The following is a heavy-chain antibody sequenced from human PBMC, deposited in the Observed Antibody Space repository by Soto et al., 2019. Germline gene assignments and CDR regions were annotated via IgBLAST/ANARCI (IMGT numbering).Heavy chain of an antibody. Sequence: QVQLVQSGVEVKKPGASVKVSCKASGYTFTSYGINWVRQAPGQGLEWMGLLIPYNGDRIYAQKFQGRVILTTDTATNTAYMELGSLRSDDTAVYYCVRDASSGYRGWWDPWGQGTLVTVSS. CDR3: VRDASSGYRGWWDP. CDR1: GYTFTSYG. CDR2: LIPYNGDR. J-gene: IGHJ5*02. V-gene: IGHV1-18*01. D-gene: IGHD5-12*01.